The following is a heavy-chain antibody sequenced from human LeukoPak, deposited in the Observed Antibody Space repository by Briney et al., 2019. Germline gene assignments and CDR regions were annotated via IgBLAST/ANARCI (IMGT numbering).Heavy chain of an antibody. J-gene: IGHJ6*04. Sequence: GGSLRLSCAASGFTSDDYAMHWVRQAPGKGLEWVSYISSSGSTIYYVDSVKGRFTISRDNAKNSLYLQMNSLRAEDTAVYYCAELGITMIGGVWGKGTTVTISS. CDR2: ISSSGSTI. CDR3: AELGITMIGGV. V-gene: IGHV3-48*03. CDR1: GFTSDDYA. D-gene: IGHD3-10*02.